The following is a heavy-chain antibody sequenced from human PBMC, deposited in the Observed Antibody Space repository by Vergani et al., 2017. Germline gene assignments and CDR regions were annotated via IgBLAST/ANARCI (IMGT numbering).Heavy chain of an antibody. J-gene: IGHJ1*01. V-gene: IGHV3-23*01. CDR1: GFTFSSYA. CDR3: AKPYCGGDCYRSEYFQH. Sequence: EVQLLESGGGLVQPGGSLRLSCAASGFTFSSYAMTWVRQAPGKGLEWVSSITFSGDSTYYADSVKGRFTISRDNSKNTLYLQMNSLRAEDTAVYYCAKPYCGGDCYRSEYFQHWGQGTLVTVSS. CDR2: ITFSGDST. D-gene: IGHD2-21*01.